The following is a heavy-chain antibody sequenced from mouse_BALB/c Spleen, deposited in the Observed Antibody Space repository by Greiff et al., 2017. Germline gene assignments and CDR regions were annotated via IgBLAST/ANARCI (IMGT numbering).Heavy chain of an antibody. Sequence: VQLQQSGPELVKPGASVRISCKASGYTFTSYYIHWVKQRPGQGLEWIGWIYPGNVNTKYNEKFKGKATLTADKSSSTAYMQLSSLTSEDSAVYFCARKKDYAMDYWGQGTSVTVSS. J-gene: IGHJ4*01. V-gene: IGHV1S56*01. CDR3: ARKKDYAMDY. CDR1: GYTFTSYY. CDR2: IYPGNVNT.